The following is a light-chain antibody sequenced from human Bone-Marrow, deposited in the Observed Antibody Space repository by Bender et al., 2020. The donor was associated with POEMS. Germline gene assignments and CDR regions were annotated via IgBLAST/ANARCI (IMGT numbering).Light chain of an antibody. CDR1: DLGDKY. Sequence: SYEVTQPPSVSVSPGYTASITCSGDDLGDKYVAWYQQKPGQSPVLVIYQDTKRPSGIPERFSGSNSGNTATLTISGTQAMDEADYYCQAWDTYSVIFGGGTKLTVL. CDR2: QDT. J-gene: IGLJ2*01. V-gene: IGLV3-1*01. CDR3: QAWDTYSVI.